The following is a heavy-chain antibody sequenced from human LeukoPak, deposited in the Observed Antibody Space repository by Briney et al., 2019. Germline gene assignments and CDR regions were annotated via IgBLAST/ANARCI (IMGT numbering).Heavy chain of an antibody. Sequence: GASVKVSCKASGYTFTSYYMHWVRQAPGQGLEWMGWINPNSGGTNYAQKFQGRVTMTRDTSISTAYMELSRLRSDDTAVYYCARFTRLGVVAATPALDVWGQGTTVTVSS. CDR3: ARFTRLGVVAATPALDV. CDR1: GYTFTSYY. CDR2: INPNSGGT. J-gene: IGHJ6*02. D-gene: IGHD2-15*01. V-gene: IGHV1-2*02.